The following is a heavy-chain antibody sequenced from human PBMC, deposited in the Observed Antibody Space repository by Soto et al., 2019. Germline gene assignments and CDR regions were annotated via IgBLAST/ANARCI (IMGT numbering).Heavy chain of an antibody. D-gene: IGHD5-12*01. J-gene: IGHJ4*02. Sequence: SETLSLTCTVCGGSICSYYWSWIRQPPGKGLEWIGYIYYSGSTNYNPSLKSRVTISVDTSKNQFSLKLSSVTAADTAVYYCARQGGGYDPFDYWGQGTLVTVSS. CDR3: ARQGGGYDPFDY. CDR2: IYYSGST. CDR1: GGSICSYY. V-gene: IGHV4-59*08.